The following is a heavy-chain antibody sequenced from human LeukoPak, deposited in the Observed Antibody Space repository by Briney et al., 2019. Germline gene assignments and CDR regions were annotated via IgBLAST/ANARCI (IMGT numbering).Heavy chain of an antibody. D-gene: IGHD5-12*01. CDR2: MNPNSGNT. Sequence: ASVKVSCKASEYTFTSYDINWVRQATGQGLEWMGWMNPNSGNTGYAQKFQGRVTMTRNTSISTAYMELSSPTFEDTAVYYCARGRHPGPTWISEYWGQGTLVTVSS. J-gene: IGHJ4*02. CDR1: EYTFTSYD. CDR3: ARGRHPGPTWISEY. V-gene: IGHV1-8*01.